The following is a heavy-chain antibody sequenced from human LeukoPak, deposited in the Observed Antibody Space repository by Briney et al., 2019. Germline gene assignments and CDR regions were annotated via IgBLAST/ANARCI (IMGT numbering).Heavy chain of an antibody. CDR2: IGESDDTT. Sequence: GESLRLSCEASRFSFSTYAMNWVRQVPAKGLEGVSTIGESDDTTSYADSAKGRFTISRDYSKNTLYLQKNNLRDEDTAVYFCAKELVFHDNYFDYWGQGTLVTVSS. CDR1: RFSFSTYA. V-gene: IGHV3-23*01. D-gene: IGHD5/OR15-5a*01. CDR3: AKELVFHDNYFDY. J-gene: IGHJ4*02.